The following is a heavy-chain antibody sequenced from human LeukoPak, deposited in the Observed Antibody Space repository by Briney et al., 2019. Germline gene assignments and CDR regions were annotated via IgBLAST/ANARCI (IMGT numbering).Heavy chain of an antibody. D-gene: IGHD3-10*01. J-gene: IGHJ4*02. CDR1: GFTFSSYA. Sequence: GRSLRLSCTASGFTFSSYAMSWVRQAPGKGLEWVSAISGSGGSTYYADSVKGRFTISRDNSKNTLYLQMNSLRAEDTAVYYCAKDQGGLYYYGSGIDYWGQGTLVTVSS. CDR3: AKDQGGLYYYGSGIDY. CDR2: ISGSGGST. V-gene: IGHV3-23*01.